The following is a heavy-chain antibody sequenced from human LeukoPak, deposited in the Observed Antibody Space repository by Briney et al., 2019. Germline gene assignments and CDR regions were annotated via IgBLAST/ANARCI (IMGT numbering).Heavy chain of an antibody. Sequence: SQTLSLTCAISGDSVSSNSAAWNRIRQSPSRGLEWLGRTYYRSKWYNDYAVSVKSRITINPDTSKNQFSLQPNSVTPEDTAVYYCARALRLGWTGVDYWGQGTLVTVSS. V-gene: IGHV6-1*01. CDR2: TYYRSKWYN. CDR3: ARALRLGWTGVDY. J-gene: IGHJ4*02. D-gene: IGHD6-19*01. CDR1: GDSVSSNSAA.